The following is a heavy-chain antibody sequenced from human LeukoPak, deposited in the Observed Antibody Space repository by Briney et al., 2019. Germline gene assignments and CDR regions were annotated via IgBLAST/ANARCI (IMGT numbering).Heavy chain of an antibody. CDR3: ARAPGPYCSGGSCYGLDY. D-gene: IGHD2-15*01. V-gene: IGHV1-69*01. CDR2: IIPIFGTA. CDR1: GGTFSSYA. Sequence: GSSVKLSCKASGGTFSSYAISWVRQAPGQGLEWMGGIIPIFGTANYAQKFQGRVTITADESTSTAYMELSSLRSEDTAVYYCARAPGPYCSGGSCYGLDYWGQGTLVTVSS. J-gene: IGHJ4*02.